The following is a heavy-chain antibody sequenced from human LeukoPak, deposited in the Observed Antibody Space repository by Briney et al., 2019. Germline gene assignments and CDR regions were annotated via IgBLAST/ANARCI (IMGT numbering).Heavy chain of an antibody. J-gene: IGHJ4*02. V-gene: IGHV3-15*01. Sequence: GGSLRLSCAASGFTFSNAWMSWVRQAPGKGLEWVGLIKSKTGGGTTDYAAPVKGRFTISRDDSKNTLYLQMNSLKAEDTAVYYCTTGAWIQLWLADYWGQGTLVTVSS. CDR1: GFTFSNAW. CDR2: IKSKTGGGTT. D-gene: IGHD5-18*01. CDR3: TTGAWIQLWLADY.